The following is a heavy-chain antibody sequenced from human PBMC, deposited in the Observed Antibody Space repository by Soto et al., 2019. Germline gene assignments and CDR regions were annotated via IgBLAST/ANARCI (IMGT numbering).Heavy chain of an antibody. CDR1: GGSISSYY. CDR3: ARTGVWFDP. CDR2: IYYSGST. Sequence: PSETLSLTCTVAGGSISSYYWILIRQPPGKGLEWIGYIYYSGSTNYNPSLKSRVTISVDTSKNQFSLKLSSVTAADTAVYYCARTGVWFDPWGQGTLVTVSS. J-gene: IGHJ5*02. V-gene: IGHV4-59*01. D-gene: IGHD2-8*01.